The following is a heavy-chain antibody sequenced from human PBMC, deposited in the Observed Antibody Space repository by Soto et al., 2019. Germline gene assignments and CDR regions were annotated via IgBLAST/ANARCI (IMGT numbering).Heavy chain of an antibody. CDR1: GYTLTELS. V-gene: IGHV1-24*01. CDR3: ATDLYYYDSESGPNY. D-gene: IGHD3-22*01. Sequence: ASVKVSCKVSGYTLTELSMHWVRQAPGKGLEWMGGFDPEDGETIYAQKFQGRVTMTEDTSTDTAYMELSSLRSEDTAVYYCATDLYYYDSESGPNYWGQGTLVTVSS. J-gene: IGHJ4*02. CDR2: FDPEDGET.